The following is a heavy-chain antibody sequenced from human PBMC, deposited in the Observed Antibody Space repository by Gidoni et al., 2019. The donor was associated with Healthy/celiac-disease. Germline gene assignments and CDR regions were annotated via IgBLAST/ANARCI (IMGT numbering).Heavy chain of an antibody. J-gene: IGHJ6*02. CDR3: ATALRFLEWLSPNYYYGMDV. Sequence: QVQLVQSGAEVKKPGASVKVSCKASGYTFTGYYMHWVRQAPGQGLEWMGWINPNSGGTNYAQKFQGRVTMTRDTSISTAYMELSRLRSDDTAVYYCATALRFLEWLSPNYYYGMDVWGQGTTVTVSS. V-gene: IGHV1-2*02. D-gene: IGHD3-3*01. CDR1: GYTFTGYY. CDR2: INPNSGGT.